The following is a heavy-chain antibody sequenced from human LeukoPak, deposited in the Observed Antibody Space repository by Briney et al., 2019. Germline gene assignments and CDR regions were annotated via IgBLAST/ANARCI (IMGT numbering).Heavy chain of an antibody. Sequence: GGSLRLSCAASGFTFSSFGMHWVRQAPGKGLEWVAVIWYDGSNKYYAGSVKGRFTISRDNSKNTLYLQMNSLRAEDTAVYYCARDQGLGGDTGYDEYFDYWGQGTLVTVSS. D-gene: IGHD5-12*01. J-gene: IGHJ4*02. CDR3: ARDQGLGGDTGYDEYFDY. CDR2: IWYDGSNK. V-gene: IGHV3-33*01. CDR1: GFTFSSFG.